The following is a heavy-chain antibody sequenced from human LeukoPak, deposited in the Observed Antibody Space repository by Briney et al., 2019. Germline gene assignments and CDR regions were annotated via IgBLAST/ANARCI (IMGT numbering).Heavy chain of an antibody. CDR2: ISWNSGSI. CDR1: GFTFSSYG. Sequence: GGSLRLSCAASGFTFSSYGMHWVRQAPGKGLEWVSGISWNSGSIGYADSVKGRFTISRDNAKNSLYLQMNSLRAEDTALYYCAKGGYSSSWSPVDYWGQGTLVTVSS. D-gene: IGHD6-13*01. CDR3: AKGGYSSSWSPVDY. V-gene: IGHV3-9*01. J-gene: IGHJ4*02.